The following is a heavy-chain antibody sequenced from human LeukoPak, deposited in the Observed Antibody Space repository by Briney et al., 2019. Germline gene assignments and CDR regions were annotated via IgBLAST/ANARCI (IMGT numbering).Heavy chain of an antibody. D-gene: IGHD5-24*01. V-gene: IGHV4-38-2*02. CDR2: IYHSGST. CDR3: ARARREMVDY. Sequence: SETLSLTCTVSGFSISSGYYWAWIRQPPGKGLEWIGSIYHSGSTYYNPSLKSRVTISVDTSKNQFSLKLSSVTAAGTAVYYCARARREMVDYWGQGTLVTVSS. J-gene: IGHJ4*02. CDR1: GFSISSGYY.